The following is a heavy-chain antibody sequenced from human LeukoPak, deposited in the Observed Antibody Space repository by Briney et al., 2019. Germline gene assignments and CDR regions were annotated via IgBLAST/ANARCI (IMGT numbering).Heavy chain of an antibody. J-gene: IGHJ4*02. D-gene: IGHD3-22*01. CDR3: ARVADYYDTSGRYLDY. V-gene: IGHV1-18*01. CDR1: GYTFTSYG. Sequence: ASVKVSCKASGYTFTSYGISWVRQAPGQGLEWMGWINAYNGNTNYAQKLQGRVTMTTHTSTSTAYMELRSLRSDDTAVYYCARVADYYDTSGRYLDYWGQGTLVTVSS. CDR2: INAYNGNT.